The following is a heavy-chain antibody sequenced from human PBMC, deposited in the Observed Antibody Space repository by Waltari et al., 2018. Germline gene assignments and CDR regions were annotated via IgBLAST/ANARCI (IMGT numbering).Heavy chain of an antibody. Sequence: EVQLVESGGGLVQPGGSLRLSCAASGFTFSSYSMNWVRQAPGKGLEWVSDISSSSSTIYYADSVKGRFTISRDNAKNSLYLQMNSLRAEDTAVYYCARADYGDYEGGDYWGQGTLVTVSS. V-gene: IGHV3-48*01. J-gene: IGHJ4*02. CDR1: GFTFSSYS. D-gene: IGHD4-17*01. CDR2: ISSSSSTI. CDR3: ARADYGDYEGGDY.